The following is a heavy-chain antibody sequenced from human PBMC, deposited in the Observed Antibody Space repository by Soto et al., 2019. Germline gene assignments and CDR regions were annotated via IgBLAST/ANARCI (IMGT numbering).Heavy chain of an antibody. D-gene: IGHD2-15*01. CDR2: IIPIFDIA. Sequence: QGQLVQSGAEVRKPGSSVQVSCKASGGSLSSYTLSWVRQAPGQGLEWMGRIIPIFDIANYAQKIRGRVTITADNSTNTAYMELSSLRSEDTAVYYCAKEPDCSGDSCYSLNYFDYWGQGTLVTVSS. V-gene: IGHV1-69*08. J-gene: IGHJ4*02. CDR1: GGSLSSYT. CDR3: AKEPDCSGDSCYSLNYFDY.